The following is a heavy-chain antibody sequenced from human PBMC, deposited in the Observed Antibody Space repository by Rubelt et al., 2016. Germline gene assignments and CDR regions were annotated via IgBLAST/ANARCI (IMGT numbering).Heavy chain of an antibody. CDR1: GGSFSAYY. V-gene: IGHV4-34*01. CDR3: ARGRGRFDY. CDR2: INHSGST. D-gene: IGHD3-10*01. J-gene: IGHJ4*02. Sequence: QVQLQQWGAGLLKPSETLSLTCAVSGGSFSAYYWSWIRQPPGKGLEWIGEINHSGSTTYTPSLKRRVTMSVDTSKNQFSLKLSAVTAADTAVYYCARGRGRFDYWGQGTLVTVSS.